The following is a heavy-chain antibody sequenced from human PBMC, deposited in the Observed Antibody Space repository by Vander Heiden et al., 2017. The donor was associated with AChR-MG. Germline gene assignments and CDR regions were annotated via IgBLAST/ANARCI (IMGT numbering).Heavy chain of an antibody. V-gene: IGHV3-33*01. CDR1: GFTFSSYG. D-gene: IGHD6-19*01. J-gene: IGHJ6*02. CDR3: ARDSRAYSSGWYYYGMDV. Sequence: QVQLVESGGGAVQPGRSLRLSCAASGFTFSSYGVHWVRQAPGKGLEWVAVIWYDGSNKYYADSVKGRFTISRDNSKNTLYLQMNSLRAEDTAVYYCARDSRAYSSGWYYYGMDVWGQGTTVTVSS. CDR2: IWYDGSNK.